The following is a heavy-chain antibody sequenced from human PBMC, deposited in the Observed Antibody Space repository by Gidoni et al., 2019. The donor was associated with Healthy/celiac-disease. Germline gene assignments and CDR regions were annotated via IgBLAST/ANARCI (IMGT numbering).Heavy chain of an antibody. J-gene: IGHJ4*02. CDR3: ARVARGAAAEDYFDY. CDR2: ISAYNGNT. Sequence: QVQLVQSGAEVKKPGASVKVSCKASGYTFTSYGISWVRQAPGQGIEWMGWISAYNGNTNYAQKLQGRVTMTTETSTSTAYMELRSLRSDDTAVYYCARVARGAAAEDYFDYWGQGTLVTVSS. CDR1: GYTFTSYG. V-gene: IGHV1-18*01. D-gene: IGHD6-13*01.